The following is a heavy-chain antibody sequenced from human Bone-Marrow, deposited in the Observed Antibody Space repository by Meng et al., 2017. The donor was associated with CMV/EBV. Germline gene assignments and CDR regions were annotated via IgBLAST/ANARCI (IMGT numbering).Heavy chain of an antibody. Sequence: GESLKISCAASGFTFDDYTMHWVRQAPGKGLEWVSLISWDGGSTYYADSVKGRFTISRDNSKNTLYLQMKSLRAEDTAVYDCAKGGGGSGYAYWGQGTLVTVSS. CDR3: AKGGGGSGYAY. CDR2: ISWDGGST. V-gene: IGHV3-43*01. CDR1: GFTFDDYT. D-gene: IGHD3-3*01. J-gene: IGHJ4*02.